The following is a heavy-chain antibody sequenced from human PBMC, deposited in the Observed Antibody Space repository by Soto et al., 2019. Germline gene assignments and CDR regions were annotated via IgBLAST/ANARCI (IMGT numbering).Heavy chain of an antibody. D-gene: IGHD2-21*02. CDR2: ISGSGGRT. V-gene: IGHV3-23*01. CDR1: GLTLSSNA. J-gene: IGHJ5*02. CDR3: AKDDVSGDGLWHVSA. Sequence: HPGGSLRLSCAASGLTLSSNAMSWVRQAPGKGLEWVSAISGSGGRTYYADSVKGRFTISRDNSKNTVYLQMDYLRAEDTAMNYCAKDDVSGDGLWHVSAWGQGTPVTVSS.